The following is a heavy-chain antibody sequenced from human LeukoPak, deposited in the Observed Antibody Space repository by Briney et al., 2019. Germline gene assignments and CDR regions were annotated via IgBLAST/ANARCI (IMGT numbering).Heavy chain of an antibody. D-gene: IGHD6-19*01. J-gene: IGHJ4*02. V-gene: IGHV1-2*04. CDR3: ARVNTGYSRGWYDY. CDR2: INPNSGGT. CDR1: GYTFTGYY. Sequence: ASVKVSCKASGYTFTGYYMHWVRQAPGQGLEWMGWINPNSGGTNYAQKFQGWVTMTRDTSISTAYMELSRLRSDDTAVYYCARVNTGYSRGWYDYWGQGTLVTVSS.